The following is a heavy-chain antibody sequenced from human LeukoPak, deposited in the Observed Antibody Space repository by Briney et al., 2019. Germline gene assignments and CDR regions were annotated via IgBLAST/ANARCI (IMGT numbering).Heavy chain of an antibody. J-gene: IGHJ4*02. CDR2: IYYSGST. Sequence: SETLSLTCTVSGGSISNYYWGWIRQPPGKGLEWIGYIYYSGSTNYNPSPRSRVTISVDTSKNRFSLKLNSVTATDTAVYYCARLFCGGGTYYDLFHYWGQGTLVTVSS. V-gene: IGHV4-59*08. CDR3: ARLFCGGGTYYDLFHY. CDR1: GGSISNYY. D-gene: IGHD2-21*01.